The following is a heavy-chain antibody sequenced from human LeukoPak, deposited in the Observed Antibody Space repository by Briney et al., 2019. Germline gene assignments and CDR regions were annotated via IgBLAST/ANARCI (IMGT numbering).Heavy chain of an antibody. CDR3: ARAKAAAGVFDY. J-gene: IGHJ4*02. D-gene: IGHD6-13*01. Sequence: GGSLRLSCAASGFTFSSYSMNWVRQAPGKGLEWVSSISSSSSYIYYADSVKGRFTISRDNAKNSPYLQMNSLRAEDTAVYYCARAKAAAGVFDYWGQGTLVTVSS. CDR2: ISSSSSYI. V-gene: IGHV3-21*01. CDR1: GFTFSSYS.